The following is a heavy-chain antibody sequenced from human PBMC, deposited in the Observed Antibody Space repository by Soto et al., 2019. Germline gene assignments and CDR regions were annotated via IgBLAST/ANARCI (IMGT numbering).Heavy chain of an antibody. V-gene: IGHV1-18*01. CDR3: ARSLTGRQEDH. D-gene: IGHD3-10*01. CDR2: IGPYRDSA. J-gene: IGHJ4*02. Sequence: QVLLLQSGPEVKKPGASVRVSCKASGYTFTSYGFSWVRQATGQGLEWMGWIGPYRDSANYAQKIKDRVIMTADPSTSTAFMELRSLRSDDTAVCYGARSLTGRQEDHWGQGTLVTVSS. CDR1: GYTFTSYG.